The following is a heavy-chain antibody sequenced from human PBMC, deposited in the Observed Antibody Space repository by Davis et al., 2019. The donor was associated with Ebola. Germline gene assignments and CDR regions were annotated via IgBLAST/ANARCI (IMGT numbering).Heavy chain of an antibody. Sequence: GESLKISCAASGFTFSSYSMNWVRQAPGKGLEWVSSISSSSSYIYYADSVKGRFTISRDNAKNSLYLQMNSLRAEDTAVYYCAKNSGSSGWPVDYWGQGTLVTVSS. J-gene: IGHJ4*02. CDR3: AKNSGSSGWPVDY. D-gene: IGHD6-19*01. CDR1: GFTFSSYS. V-gene: IGHV3-21*01. CDR2: ISSSSSYI.